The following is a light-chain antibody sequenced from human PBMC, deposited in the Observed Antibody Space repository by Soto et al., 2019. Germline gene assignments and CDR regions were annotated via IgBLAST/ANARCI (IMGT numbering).Light chain of an antibody. V-gene: IGKV3-11*01. Sequence: EIFFTQSPATLFLSPGERATLSCRASQSVSSYLAWYQQKPGQAPRLLIYVASNRATGIPARFSGSGSGTDFTLTISSLEPEDFAVYYCQQRSNWLRITLGGGTKVDIK. CDR3: QQRSNWLRIT. CDR2: VAS. J-gene: IGKJ4*01. CDR1: QSVSSY.